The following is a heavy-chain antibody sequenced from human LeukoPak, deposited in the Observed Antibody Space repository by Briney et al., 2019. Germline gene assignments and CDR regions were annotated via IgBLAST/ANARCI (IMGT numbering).Heavy chain of an antibody. J-gene: IGHJ3*02. CDR3: ARGQQQLEDAFDI. CDR2: IYYSGST. CDR1: GGSISSSSYY. D-gene: IGHD6-13*01. V-gene: IGHV4-39*07. Sequence: SETLSLTCTVSGGSISSSSYYWGWIRQPPGKGLEWIGSIYYSGSTYYNPSLKSRVTISVDTSKNQFSLKLSSVTAADTAVYYCARGQQQLEDAFDIWGQGTMVTVSS.